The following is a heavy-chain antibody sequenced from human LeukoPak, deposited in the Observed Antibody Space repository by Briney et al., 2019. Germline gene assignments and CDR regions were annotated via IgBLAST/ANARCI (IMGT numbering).Heavy chain of an antibody. CDR3: ARESRSSSWSEDYYYYYYMDV. J-gene: IGHJ6*03. D-gene: IGHD6-13*01. CDR2: IYSGGST. V-gene: IGHV3-53*01. CDR1: GFTVSSNY. Sequence: GGSLRLSCAASGFTVSSNYMSWVRQAPGKGLEWVSVIYSGGSTYYADSVKGRFTISRDNSKNTLYLQMNSLRAEDTAVYYCARESRSSSWSEDYYYYYYMDVWGKGTTVTVSS.